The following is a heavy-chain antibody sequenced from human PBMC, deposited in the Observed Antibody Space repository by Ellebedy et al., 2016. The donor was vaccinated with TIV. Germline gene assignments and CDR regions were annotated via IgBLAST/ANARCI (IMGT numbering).Heavy chain of an antibody. V-gene: IGHV4-59*01. CDR3: ARRAIMSGSTSETWLDP. CDR1: GGSISSYY. Sequence: SETLSLXCTVSGGSISSYYWNWIRQPPGKGLEWIGHIYYGGSTIYNPSLNSRVTISMDTSKNHFSLELRSVSAADMAVYYCARRAIMSGSTSETWLDPWGQGTLVTVSS. D-gene: IGHD2/OR15-2a*01. CDR2: IYYGGST. J-gene: IGHJ5*02.